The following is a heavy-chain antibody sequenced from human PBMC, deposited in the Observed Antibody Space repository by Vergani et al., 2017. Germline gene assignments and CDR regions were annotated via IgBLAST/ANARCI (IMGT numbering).Heavy chain of an antibody. V-gene: IGHV3-9*01. CDR1: GFTFDDYA. CDR3: AKGLTGYSYYIDY. CDR2: ISWNSGSI. Sequence: EVQLVESGGGLVQPGRSLRLSCAASGFTFDDYAMHWVRQAPGKGLEWVSGISWNSGSIGYADSVKGRFTISRDNAKNSLYLQMNSLRAEDTALYYCAKGLTGYSYYIDYWGQGTLVTVSS. J-gene: IGHJ4*02. D-gene: IGHD3-9*01.